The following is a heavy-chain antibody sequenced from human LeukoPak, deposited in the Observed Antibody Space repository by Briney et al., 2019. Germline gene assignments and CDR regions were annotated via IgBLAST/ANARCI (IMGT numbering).Heavy chain of an antibody. CDR2: IRSKAYGGTT. CDR3: TRGNQLLFQWAALLFDY. Sequence: GGSLRLSCTASGFTFGDYAMSWVRQAPGKGLEWVGFIRSKAYGGTTGYAASVKGRFTISRDDSKSIAYLQMNSLKTEDTAVYYCTRGNQLLFQWAALLFDYWGQGTLVTVSS. J-gene: IGHJ4*02. CDR1: GFTFGDYA. D-gene: IGHD2-2*01. V-gene: IGHV3-49*04.